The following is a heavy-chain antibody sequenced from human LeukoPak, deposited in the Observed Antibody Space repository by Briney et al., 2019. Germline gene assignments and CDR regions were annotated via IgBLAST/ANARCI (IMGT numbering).Heavy chain of an antibody. CDR3: TRDYGVLFDY. CDR1: GFTFSGSA. V-gene: IGHV3-73*01. Sequence: GGSLRLSCAASGFTFSGSAIHRVRQASGKGLEWVGRIRSKANSYATSSAASVKGRFTISRDDSKNTAYLQMSSLKTEDTAVYYCTRDYGVLFDYWGQGTLVTVSS. CDR2: IRSKANSYAT. J-gene: IGHJ4*02. D-gene: IGHD4-17*01.